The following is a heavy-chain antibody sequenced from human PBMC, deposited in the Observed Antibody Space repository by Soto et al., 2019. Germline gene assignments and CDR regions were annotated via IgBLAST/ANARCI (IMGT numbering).Heavy chain of an antibody. Sequence: GGSLRLSCAASGFTFSSYSMNWVRQAPGKGLEWVSSISSSSSYIYYADSVKGRFTISRDNAKNSLYLQMNSLRAEDTAVYYCARHSRYDFWSGYLNYYYYGMDVWGQGTTVTVSS. CDR1: GFTFSSYS. CDR2: ISSSSSYI. D-gene: IGHD3-3*01. V-gene: IGHV3-21*01. CDR3: ARHSRYDFWSGYLNYYYYGMDV. J-gene: IGHJ6*02.